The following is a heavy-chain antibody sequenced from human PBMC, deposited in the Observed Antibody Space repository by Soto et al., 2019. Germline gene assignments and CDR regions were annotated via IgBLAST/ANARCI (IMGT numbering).Heavy chain of an antibody. CDR1: GFTFSDYS. CDR2: ISGSGTYI. J-gene: IGHJ5*02. V-gene: IGHV3-21*01. Sequence: GGSLRLSCAASGFTFSDYSMNWVRQAPGKGLEWVSSISGSGTYIDYADSVKGRFTISRDNAKKSLYLQMNSLRAEDTAMYYCAWAPVSSGLSAPRGQRTLVIGSA. CDR3: AWAPVSSGLSAP. D-gene: IGHD6-19*01.